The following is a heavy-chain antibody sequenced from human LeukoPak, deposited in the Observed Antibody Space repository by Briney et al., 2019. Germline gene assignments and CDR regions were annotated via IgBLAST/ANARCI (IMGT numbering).Heavy chain of an antibody. CDR2: INHSGST. Sequence: LETLSLTCAVYGGSFSGYYWSWIRQPPGKGLEWIGEINHSGSTNYNPSLKRRVTISVDTSKNQFSLKLSSVTAADTAVYYCASSYDSSGYPYYFDYWGQGTLVTVSS. J-gene: IGHJ4*02. CDR3: ASSYDSSGYPYYFDY. CDR1: GGSFSGYY. V-gene: IGHV4-34*01. D-gene: IGHD3-22*01.